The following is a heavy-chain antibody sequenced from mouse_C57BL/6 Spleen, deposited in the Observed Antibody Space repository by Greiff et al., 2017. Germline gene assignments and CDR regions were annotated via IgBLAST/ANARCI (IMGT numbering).Heavy chain of an antibody. CDR3: ARRGGTHYYAMDY. Sequence: EVQLQQSGPELVKPGASVKISCKASGYSFTGYYMNWVKQSPEKSLEWIGEINPSTGGTTYNQKFKAKATLTVDKSSSTAYMQLKSLTSEDSAVYYCARRGGTHYYAMDYWGQGTSVTVSS. CDR2: INPSTGGT. D-gene: IGHD2-14*01. J-gene: IGHJ4*01. V-gene: IGHV1-42*01. CDR1: GYSFTGYY.